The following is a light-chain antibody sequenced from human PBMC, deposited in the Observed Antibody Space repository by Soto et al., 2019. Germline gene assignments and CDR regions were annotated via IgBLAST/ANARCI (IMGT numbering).Light chain of an antibody. V-gene: IGLV1-44*01. J-gene: IGLJ3*02. CDR1: SSNIGSNT. CDR2: SNN. CDR3: AAWDDSLNGWV. Sequence: QSVLTQPPSASGTPGQRVTISCSGSSSNIGSNTVNWYQQFPGTAPKHLIYSNNQRPSGVPARISGSKSGTSASLAISGLQSEDEDDYYCAAWDDSLNGWVFGGGTKLTVL.